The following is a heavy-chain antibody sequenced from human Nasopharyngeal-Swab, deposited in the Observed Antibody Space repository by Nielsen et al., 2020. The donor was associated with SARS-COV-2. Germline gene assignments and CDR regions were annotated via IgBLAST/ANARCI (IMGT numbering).Heavy chain of an antibody. CDR2: INHSGST. CDR3: ARGTGVAYCGGDCYSEVILPGFDY. J-gene: IGHJ4*02. D-gene: IGHD2-21*02. V-gene: IGHV4-34*01. Sequence: SQTLSLTCAVYGGSFSGYYWSWIRQPPGKGLEWIGEINHSGSTNYNPSLKSRVTISVDTSKNQFSLKLSSVTAADTALYYCARGTGVAYCGGDCYSEVILPGFDYWGQGTLVTVSS. CDR1: GGSFSGYY.